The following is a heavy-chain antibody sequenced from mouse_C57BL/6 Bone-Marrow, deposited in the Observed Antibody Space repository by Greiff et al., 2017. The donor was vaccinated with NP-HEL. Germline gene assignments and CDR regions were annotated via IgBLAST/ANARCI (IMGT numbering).Heavy chain of an antibody. CDR2: ISGGGGNT. D-gene: IGHD1-1*01. Sequence: EVQVVESGGGLAKPGGSLKLSCAASGFTFSSYTMSWVRQTPEKRLEWVATISGGGGNTYYPDSVKGRFTFSSDNANNTLYLQMSSLGSADTALYYCARHAIYYYGSYAYWGQGTLVTVSA. CDR3: ARHAIYYYGSYAY. CDR1: GFTFSSYT. V-gene: IGHV5-9*01. J-gene: IGHJ3*01.